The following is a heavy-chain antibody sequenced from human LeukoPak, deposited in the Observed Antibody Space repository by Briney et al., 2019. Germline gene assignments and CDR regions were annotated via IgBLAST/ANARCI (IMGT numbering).Heavy chain of an antibody. CDR3: ARLGRGWLVRNFDY. CDR2: INESGST. V-gene: IGHV4-34*01. D-gene: IGHD6-19*01. CDR1: GGSLSGEY. Sequence: SETLSLTCAVYGGSLSGEYWSWIRQAPGKGLEWIGDINESGSTNYNPSLKSRVTISVDTSKNQFSLKLSSVTAADTAVYYCARLGRGWLVRNFDYWGQGTLVTVSS. J-gene: IGHJ4*02.